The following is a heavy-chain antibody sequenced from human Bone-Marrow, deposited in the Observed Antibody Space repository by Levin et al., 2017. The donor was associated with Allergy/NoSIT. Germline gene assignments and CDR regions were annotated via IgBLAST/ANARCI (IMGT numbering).Heavy chain of an antibody. J-gene: IGHJ4*02. Sequence: GGSLRLSCAASGFKISDYAINWFRQAPGKGLEWVGFIRSKAFDERTNYATSVKGRFSISRDESQSIVHLQMSSLRTDDTGVYFCSREYCSDANCYGRFEIWGQGNLVSVSS. V-gene: IGHV3-49*03. CDR1: GFKISDYA. CDR2: IRSKAFDERT. D-gene: IGHD2-8*01. CDR3: SREYCSDANCYGRFEI.